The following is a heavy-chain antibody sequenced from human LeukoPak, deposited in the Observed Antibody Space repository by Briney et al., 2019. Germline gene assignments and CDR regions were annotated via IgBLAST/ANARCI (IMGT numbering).Heavy chain of an antibody. D-gene: IGHD3-9*01. CDR3: ARELDWGFDY. CDR2: ILPMFDTT. Sequence: GASVKVSCKTSGGTFSNYATSWVRQAPGQGLEWMGRILPMFDTTNYAQAFQGRVTISTDESTSTAYIELSSLKSEDTAVYYCARELDWGFDYWGQGTLVTVSS. CDR1: GGTFSNYA. J-gene: IGHJ4*02. V-gene: IGHV1-69*05.